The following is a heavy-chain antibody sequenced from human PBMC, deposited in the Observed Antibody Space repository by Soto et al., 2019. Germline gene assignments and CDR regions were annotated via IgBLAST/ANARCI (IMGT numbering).Heavy chain of an antibody. Sequence: QEQLVQSGAEVKKPGASVKVSCKTSGYTFSTYDINWVRQAPGQGLEWMGWMNPNTGNTGYAQKFRGRVTLTRNTSRSKAYMELMSLKTEDTAVYFCARSKERSGPNYFDYWGQGTLFTVSS. CDR2: MNPNTGNT. CDR1: GYTFSTYD. J-gene: IGHJ4*02. V-gene: IGHV1-8*01. CDR3: ARSKERSGPNYFDY.